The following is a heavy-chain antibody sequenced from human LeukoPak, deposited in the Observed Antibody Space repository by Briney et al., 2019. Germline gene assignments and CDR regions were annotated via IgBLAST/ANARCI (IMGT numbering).Heavy chain of an antibody. CDR3: ARAGYSSGWYWFDP. J-gene: IGHJ5*02. CDR1: GGSISSYY. Sequence: SETLSLTCTVSGGSISSYYWSWIRQPPGKGLEWIGYIYCSGSTNYNPSLKSRVTISVDTSKNQFSLKLSSVTAADTAVYYCARAGYSSGWYWFDPWGQGTLVTVSS. D-gene: IGHD6-19*01. CDR2: IYCSGST. V-gene: IGHV4-59*01.